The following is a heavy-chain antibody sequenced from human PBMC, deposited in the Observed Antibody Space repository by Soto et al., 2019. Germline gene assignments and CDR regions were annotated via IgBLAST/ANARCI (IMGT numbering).Heavy chain of an antibody. V-gene: IGHV4-59*01. CDR1: GGSISSYY. CDR3: ARTYGSLLIWFDP. D-gene: IGHD3-10*01. J-gene: IGHJ5*02. Sequence: SETLSLTCTVSGGSISSYYWSWIRQPPGKGLEWIGYIYYSGSTNYNPSLKSRVTISVDTSKNQFSLKLSSVTAADTAVYYCARTYGSLLIWFDPWGQGTLVTVSS. CDR2: IYYSGST.